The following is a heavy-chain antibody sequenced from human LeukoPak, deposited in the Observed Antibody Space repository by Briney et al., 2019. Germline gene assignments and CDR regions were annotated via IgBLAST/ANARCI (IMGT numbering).Heavy chain of an antibody. V-gene: IGHV4-39*07. J-gene: IGHJ6*03. CDR2: IYYSGST. CDR3: ARVVVVVVAATRGGAPGYYYYYHMDV. Sequence: SETLSLTCTVSGGSISSSSYYWGWIRQPPGKGLEWIGSIYYSGSTYYNPSLKSRVTISVDTSKNQFSLKLSSVTAADTAVYYCARVVVVVVAATRGGAPGYYYYYHMDVWGKGTTVTISS. D-gene: IGHD2-15*01. CDR1: GGSISSSSYY.